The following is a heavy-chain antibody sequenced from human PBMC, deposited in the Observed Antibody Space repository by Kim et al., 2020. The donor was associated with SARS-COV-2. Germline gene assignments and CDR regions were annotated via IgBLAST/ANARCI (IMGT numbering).Heavy chain of an antibody. V-gene: IGHV3-11*05. CDR2: ISSSSSYT. CDR1: GFTFSDYY. CDR3: ARDRSTVTPREGYFDL. J-gene: IGHJ2*01. D-gene: IGHD4-17*01. Sequence: GGSLRLSCAASGFTFSDYYMSWIRQAPGKGLEWVSYISSSSSYTNYADSVKGRFTISRDNAKNSLYLQMNSLRAEDTAVYYCARDRSTVTPREGYFDLWGRGTLVTVSS.